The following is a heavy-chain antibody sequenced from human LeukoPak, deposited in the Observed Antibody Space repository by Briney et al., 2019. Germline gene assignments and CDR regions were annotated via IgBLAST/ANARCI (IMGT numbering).Heavy chain of an antibody. J-gene: IGHJ6*03. D-gene: IGHD3-10*01. V-gene: IGHV3-9*01. CDR3: AKDSGSGSLYYYYMDV. CDR2: ISWNSGSI. CDR1: GFTFDDYA. Sequence: PGGSLRLSCAASGFTFDDYAMHWVRQAPGKGLEWVSGISWNSGSIGYADSVKGRFTISRDNAKNSLYLQMNSLGAEDTALYYCAKDSGSGSLYYYYMDVWGKGTTVTISS.